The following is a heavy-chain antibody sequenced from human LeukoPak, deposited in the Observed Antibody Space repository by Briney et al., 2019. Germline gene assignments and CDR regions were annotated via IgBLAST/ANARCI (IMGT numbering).Heavy chain of an antibody. CDR2: INPNSGGT. Sequence: ASVKVSCKASGYTFTGYYMHWVRQAPGQGLEWMGWINPNSGGTNYAQKCQGRFTMTRETSISTAYMELSRLRSDDTAVYYCARDSDYSNYSLDYWGQGTLVTVSS. D-gene: IGHD4-11*01. CDR3: ARDSDYSNYSLDY. CDR1: GYTFTGYY. V-gene: IGHV1-2*02. J-gene: IGHJ4*02.